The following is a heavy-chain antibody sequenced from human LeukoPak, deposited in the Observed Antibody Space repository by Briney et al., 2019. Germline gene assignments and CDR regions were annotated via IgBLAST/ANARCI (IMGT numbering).Heavy chain of an antibody. CDR3: ATSPTGYSWVGATYFDF. J-gene: IGHJ4*02. CDR2: IKQDGSEK. D-gene: IGHD1-26*01. CDR1: GFTLSSYW. V-gene: IGHV3-7*05. Sequence: GGSLRLSCAAPGFTLSSYWMSWVRQAPGEGLEWVANIKQDGSEKYYVDSVKGRFTISRDNAKNSLYLQMNSLRAEDTAVYYCATSPTGYSWVGATYFDFWGQGTLVTVSS.